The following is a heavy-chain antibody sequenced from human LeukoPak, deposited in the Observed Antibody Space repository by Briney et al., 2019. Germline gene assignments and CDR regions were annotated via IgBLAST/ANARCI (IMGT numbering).Heavy chain of an antibody. J-gene: IGHJ5*02. CDR2: IIPISGTA. CDR1: GGTFSSYA. Sequence: SVKVSCKASGGTFSSYAISWVRQAPGQGLEWMGGIIPISGTANYAQKFQGRVTITTDESTSTAYMELSSLRSEDTAVYYCARRRLAVAGNNWFDPWGQGTLVTVSS. D-gene: IGHD6-19*01. V-gene: IGHV1-69*05. CDR3: ARRRLAVAGNNWFDP.